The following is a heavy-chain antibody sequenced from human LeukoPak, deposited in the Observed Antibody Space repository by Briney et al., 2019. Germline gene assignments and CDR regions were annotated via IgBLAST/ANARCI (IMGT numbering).Heavy chain of an antibody. J-gene: IGHJ4*02. CDR2: IYLGDSDT. V-gene: IGHV5-51*01. CDR1: GYSFTNYW. CDR3: ARSSSGWSFDY. D-gene: IGHD6-19*01. Sequence: GESLQISGKGSGYSFTNYWIGWVRQMPGKGLEWMGIIYLGDSDTRYSPSFQGQVTISADKSISTAYLQWGSLKASDTAIYYCARSSSGWSFDYWGQGTLVTVSS.